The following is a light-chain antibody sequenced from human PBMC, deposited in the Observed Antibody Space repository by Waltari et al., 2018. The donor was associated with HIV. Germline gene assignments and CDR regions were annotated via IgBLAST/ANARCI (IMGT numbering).Light chain of an antibody. J-gene: IGKJ1*01. CDR2: DAS. Sequence: PGERATLSCRAGQNFNSYLAWYQQKPGQAPRLLIYDASNRATGIPARFSGSGSGTYFTLTISSLEPEDSAVYYCQQRGNWPWTFGQGTKVEIK. CDR1: QNFNSY. CDR3: QQRGNWPWT. V-gene: IGKV3-11*01.